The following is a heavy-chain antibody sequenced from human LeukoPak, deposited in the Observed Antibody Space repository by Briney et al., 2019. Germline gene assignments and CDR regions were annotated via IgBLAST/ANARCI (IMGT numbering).Heavy chain of an antibody. J-gene: IGHJ4*02. CDR1: GFTFNNYW. CDR3: ARESIYDLRSYCDY. D-gene: IGHD3-10*01. V-gene: IGHV3-7*04. CDR2: VKQDGSEK. Sequence: SGGSLRLSCAASGFTFNNYWMTWVRQAPGKGLEWVANVKQDGSEKYYVDSVKGRFTISRDNAKNSLYLQMNSLRAEDTAVYYCARESIYDLRSYCDYWGQGTLVTVSS.